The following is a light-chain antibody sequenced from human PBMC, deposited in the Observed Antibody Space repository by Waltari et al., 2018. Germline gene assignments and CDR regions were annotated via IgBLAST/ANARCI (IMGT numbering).Light chain of an antibody. V-gene: IGKV1-12*01. CDR2: ATS. CDR1: QGIAGW. Sequence: DIQMTQSPSFVSASVGDKVTITCRASQGIAGWLTWYQQKPGKAPKLLIYATSTLQTGVPSRFSGRGSGTEFTLTISGPQPEDFATYFCQQGHTFPPTFGQGTKVQI. CDR3: QQGHTFPPT. J-gene: IGKJ1*01.